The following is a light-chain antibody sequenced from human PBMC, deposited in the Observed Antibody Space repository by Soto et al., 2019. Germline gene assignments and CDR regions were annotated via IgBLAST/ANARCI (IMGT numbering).Light chain of an antibody. V-gene: IGKV3-20*01. CDR3: QQYSSSPPEFT. Sequence: EIVLTQSPGTLSLSPGERATLSFRASQSISSSYLAWYQQRPGQAPRLLIFGASYRATGIPDRFSGSGSGTDFTLTISRLEPEAFAVYYCQQYSSSPPEFTFGPGTKVDSK. CDR2: GAS. J-gene: IGKJ3*01. CDR1: QSISSSY.